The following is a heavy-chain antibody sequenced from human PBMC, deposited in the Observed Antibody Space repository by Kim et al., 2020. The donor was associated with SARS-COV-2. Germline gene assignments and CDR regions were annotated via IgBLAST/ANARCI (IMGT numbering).Heavy chain of an antibody. Sequence: GGSLRLSCAASGFTFSSYSMNWVRQAPGKGLEWVSSISSSSSYIYYADSVKGRFTISRDNAKNSLYLQMNSLRAEDTAVYYCARDKSGQSKGSWYSREPHYYGMDVWVQATTVTVS. CDR1: GFTFSSYS. CDR2: ISSSSSYI. V-gene: IGHV3-21*01. J-gene: IGHJ6*02. CDR3: ARDKSGQSKGSWYSREPHYYGMDV. D-gene: IGHD6-13*01.